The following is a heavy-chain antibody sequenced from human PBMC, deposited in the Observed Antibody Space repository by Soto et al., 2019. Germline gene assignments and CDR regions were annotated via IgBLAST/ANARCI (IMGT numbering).Heavy chain of an antibody. CDR2: IWYDGSNK. CDR3: ARDGITMVRTNWFDP. J-gene: IGHJ5*02. V-gene: IGHV3-33*01. D-gene: IGHD3-10*01. CDR1: GFTFSSYG. Sequence: GGSLRLSCAASGFTFSSYGMHWVRQAPGKGLEWVAVIWYDGSNKYYADSVKGRFTISRDNSKNTLYLQMNSLRAEDTAVYYCARDGITMVRTNWFDPWGQGTLVTVSS.